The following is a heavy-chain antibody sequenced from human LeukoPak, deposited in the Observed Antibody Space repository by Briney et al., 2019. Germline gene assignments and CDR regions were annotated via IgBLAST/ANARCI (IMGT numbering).Heavy chain of an antibody. Sequence: GGSLRLSCAASGFTFSSYAMHWVRQAPGKGLELVAVISYDGSNKYYADSVKGRFTISRDNSKNTLYLQMNSLRAEDLAVYYCAKVSLWGSYRLEAWGQGTLVTVSS. J-gene: IGHJ5*02. CDR3: AKVSLWGSYRLEA. D-gene: IGHD3-16*02. V-gene: IGHV3-30-3*01. CDR2: ISYDGSNK. CDR1: GFTFSSYA.